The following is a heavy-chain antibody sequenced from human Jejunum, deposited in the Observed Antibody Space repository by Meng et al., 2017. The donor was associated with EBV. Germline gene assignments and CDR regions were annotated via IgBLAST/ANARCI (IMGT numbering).Heavy chain of an antibody. Sequence: QAQLAQSGAEVKKPGASVKVSXKASGYTFTRHWMHWVRQAPGQGLEWMGVINPSDGRTVFAQKLQGRVTMTGDTSTNTVYMELGSLRSEDTAVYYCARDHSREDLAWWFDPWDQGVLGTVAS. D-gene: IGHD1-26*01. CDR2: INPSDGRT. CDR1: GYTFTRHW. CDR3: ARDHSREDLAWWFDP. V-gene: IGHV1-46*01. J-gene: IGHJ5*02.